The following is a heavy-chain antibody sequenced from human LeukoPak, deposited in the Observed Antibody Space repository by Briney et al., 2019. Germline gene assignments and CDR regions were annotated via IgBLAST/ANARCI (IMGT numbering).Heavy chain of an antibody. D-gene: IGHD3-22*01. V-gene: IGHV1-69*04. CDR2: IIPILGIA. Sequence: SVKVSCKASGGTYSSYAISWVRQAPGQGLEWMGRIIPILGIANYAQKFQGRVTITADKSTSTAYMELSSLRSEDTAVYYCARETSSGYYFDYWGQGTLVTVSS. CDR1: GGTYSSYA. CDR3: ARETSSGYYFDY. J-gene: IGHJ4*02.